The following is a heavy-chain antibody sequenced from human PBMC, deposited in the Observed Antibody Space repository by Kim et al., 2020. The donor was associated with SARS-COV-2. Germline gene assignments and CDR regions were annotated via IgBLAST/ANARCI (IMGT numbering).Heavy chain of an antibody. J-gene: IGHJ6*02. CDR2: VVPMYHTS. V-gene: IGHV1-69*13. CDR3: ARGPVRSSLGGPPWYYELDV. CDR1: GGTLDNSS. D-gene: IGHD3-16*01. Sequence: ASVKVSCKASGGTLDNSSFSWVRRAPGQGLEWLGGVVPMYHTSNYARRFQDRATIDADFSSNSLYLELTKLRSEDSAVYFCARGPVRSSLGGPPWYYELDVWGQGTTVTVAS.